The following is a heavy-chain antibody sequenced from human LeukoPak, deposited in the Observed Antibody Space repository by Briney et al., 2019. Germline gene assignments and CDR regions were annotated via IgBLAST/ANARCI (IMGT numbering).Heavy chain of an antibody. Sequence: GGSLRLSCAASGFTFDDYGMSWVRQAPGKGLEWVSAIGGRDGSTYYADSVKGRFTVSRDNSKNTLYLQMNSLRAEDTAVYYCARGRQEYSSSETRSYGMDVWGQGTTVTVSS. CDR1: GFTFDDYG. CDR3: ARGRQEYSSSETRSYGMDV. CDR2: IGGRDGST. D-gene: IGHD6-6*01. V-gene: IGHV3-23*01. J-gene: IGHJ6*02.